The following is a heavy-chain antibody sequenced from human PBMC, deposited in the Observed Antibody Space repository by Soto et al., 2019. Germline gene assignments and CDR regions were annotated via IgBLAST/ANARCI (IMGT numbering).Heavy chain of an antibody. D-gene: IGHD6-19*01. V-gene: IGHV4-59*08. Sequence: SETLSLTCTVSGGSISSYYWSWIRQPPGKGLEWIGYIYYSGSTNYNPSLKSRVTISVDTSKNQFSLKLSSVTAADTAVYYCATPSSGWHNDAFDIWGQGTMVTVSS. CDR1: GGSISSYY. J-gene: IGHJ3*02. CDR2: IYYSGST. CDR3: ATPSSGWHNDAFDI.